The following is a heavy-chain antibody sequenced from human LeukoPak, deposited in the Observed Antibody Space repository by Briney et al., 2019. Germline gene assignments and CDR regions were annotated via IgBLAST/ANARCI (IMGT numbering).Heavy chain of an antibody. CDR3: ATGGYSYGAFDY. V-gene: IGHV1-24*01. CDR2: FDPEDGET. CDR1: GYTLTELS. Sequence: GASVKVSCKVSGYTLTELSMHWVRQAPGKGLEWMGGFDPEDGETIYAQKFQGRVTMTEDTSTGTAYMELSSLRSEDTAVYYCATGGYSYGAFDYWGQGTLVTVSS. J-gene: IGHJ4*02. D-gene: IGHD5-18*01.